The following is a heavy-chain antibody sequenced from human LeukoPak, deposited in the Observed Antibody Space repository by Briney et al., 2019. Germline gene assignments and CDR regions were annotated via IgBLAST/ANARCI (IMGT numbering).Heavy chain of an antibody. D-gene: IGHD6-13*01. CDR3: AKDVERIAAAGPYWYFDL. Sequence: GGSLRLSRAASGFTFSSYGMHWVRQAPGKGLEWVAFIRYDGSNKYYADSVKGRFTISRDNSKNTLYLQMNSLRAEDTAVYYCAKDVERIAAAGPYWYFDLWGRGTLVTVSS. CDR1: GFTFSSYG. V-gene: IGHV3-30*02. J-gene: IGHJ2*01. CDR2: IRYDGSNK.